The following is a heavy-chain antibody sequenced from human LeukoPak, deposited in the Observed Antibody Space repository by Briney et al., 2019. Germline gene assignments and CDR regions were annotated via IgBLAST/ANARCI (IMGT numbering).Heavy chain of an antibody. V-gene: IGHV4-31*03. CDR1: GGSISSGGYY. D-gene: IGHD3-22*01. Sequence: SETLSLTCTVSGGSISSGGYYWSWIRQHPGKGLEWIGYIYYSGSTYYNPSLKSRVTISIDTSKNQFSLKLSSVTAADTAVYYCARAGYDSSGYSTYYFDYWGQGTLVTVSS. CDR3: ARAGYDSSGYSTYYFDY. J-gene: IGHJ4*02. CDR2: IYYSGST.